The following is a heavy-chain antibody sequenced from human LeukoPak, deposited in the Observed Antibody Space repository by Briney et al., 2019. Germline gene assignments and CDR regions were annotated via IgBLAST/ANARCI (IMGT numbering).Heavy chain of an antibody. J-gene: IGHJ4*02. Sequence: SETLSLTCTVSGGSISSYYWGWIRQPPGKGLEWIGSICHSGSTYYNPSLKSRVTISVDTSKNQFSLKLSSVTAADTAVYYCARVEGSGSYLSLDYWGQGTLVTVSS. CDR2: ICHSGST. CDR1: GGSISSYY. D-gene: IGHD3-10*01. CDR3: ARVEGSGSYLSLDY. V-gene: IGHV4-38-2*02.